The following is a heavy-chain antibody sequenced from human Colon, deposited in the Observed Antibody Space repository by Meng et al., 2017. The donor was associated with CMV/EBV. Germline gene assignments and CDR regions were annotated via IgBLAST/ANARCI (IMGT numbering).Heavy chain of an antibody. CDR1: GFTFSSYA. CDR2: ISGSGGST. V-gene: IGHV3-23*01. CDR3: AKYIVVVPAAIKLTYYYGMDV. J-gene: IGHJ6*02. D-gene: IGHD2-2*02. Sequence: GESLKISCAASGFTFSSYAMSWVRQAPGKGLEWVSAISGSGGSTYYADSVKGRFTICRDNSKNTLYLQMNSRRAEDTAVYYCAKYIVVVPAAIKLTYYYGMDVWGQGTTVTVSS.